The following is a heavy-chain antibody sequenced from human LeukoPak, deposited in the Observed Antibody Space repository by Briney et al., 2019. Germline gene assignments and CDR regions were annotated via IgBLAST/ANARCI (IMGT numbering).Heavy chain of an antibody. D-gene: IGHD3-10*01. Sequence: ASVKVSCKASGYTFTGYYMHWVRQAPGQGLEWMGWINPNSGGTNYAQKFQGRVTMTRDTSISTAYMELSRLRSDDTAVYYCAREGPPSGITMVRGVIPYWGQGTLVTVSS. CDR3: AREGPPSGITMVRGVIPY. V-gene: IGHV1-2*02. J-gene: IGHJ4*02. CDR1: GYTFTGYY. CDR2: INPNSGGT.